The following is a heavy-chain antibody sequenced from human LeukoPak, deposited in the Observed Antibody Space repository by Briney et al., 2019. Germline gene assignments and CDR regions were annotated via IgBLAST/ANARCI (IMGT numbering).Heavy chain of an antibody. CDR3: AGGIDGYNLVDY. Sequence: SVKVSCKASGGTFSSYAISWVRQAPGQGLEWMGGIIPIFGTANYAQKFQGRVTITTDESTSTAYMELSSLRSEDTTVYYCAGGIDGYNLVDYWGQGTLVTVSS. CDR1: GGTFSSYA. D-gene: IGHD5-24*01. J-gene: IGHJ4*02. V-gene: IGHV1-69*05. CDR2: IIPIFGTA.